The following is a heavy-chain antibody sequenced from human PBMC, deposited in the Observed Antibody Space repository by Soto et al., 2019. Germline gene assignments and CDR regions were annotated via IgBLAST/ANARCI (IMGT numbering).Heavy chain of an antibody. V-gene: IGHV4-39*01. CDR3: ASAREPYGDYSTLMY. Sequence: SETLSLTCTVSGGSISSSSYYWGWIRQPPGKGLEWIGSIYYSGSTYYNPSLKSRVTISVDTSKNQFSLKLSSVTAADTAVYYCASAREPYGDYSTLMYWGQGTLVTVSS. CDR2: IYYSGST. D-gene: IGHD4-17*01. J-gene: IGHJ4*02. CDR1: GGSISSSSYY.